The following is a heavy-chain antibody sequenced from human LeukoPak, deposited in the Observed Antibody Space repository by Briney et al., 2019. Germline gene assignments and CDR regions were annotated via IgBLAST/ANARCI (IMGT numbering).Heavy chain of an antibody. D-gene: IGHD2-15*01. Sequence: GGSLRLSCAASGFTFSSYWMHWVRQAPGKGLVWVSRINSDGSSTSYADSVKGRFTISRDNAKNTLYLQMNSLRAEDTAVYYCASKIAEYHFDYWGQGTLVTVSS. J-gene: IGHJ4*02. CDR2: INSDGSST. CDR1: GFTFSSYW. CDR3: ASKIAEYHFDY. V-gene: IGHV3-74*01.